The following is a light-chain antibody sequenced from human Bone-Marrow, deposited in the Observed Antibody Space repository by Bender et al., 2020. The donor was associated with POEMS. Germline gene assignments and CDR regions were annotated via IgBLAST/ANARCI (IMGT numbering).Light chain of an antibody. Sequence: QSALTQPASVSGSPGQSITISCTGTNSDIGGYNYVSWYQQHPGKAPKLLIYEVSNRPSWISTRFSGSKSGNSASLTISGLQAEDEADYYCSSYSGSSVLFGGGTRLTVL. CDR1: NSDIGGYNY. J-gene: IGLJ3*02. CDR3: SSYSGSSVL. V-gene: IGLV2-14*03. CDR2: EVS.